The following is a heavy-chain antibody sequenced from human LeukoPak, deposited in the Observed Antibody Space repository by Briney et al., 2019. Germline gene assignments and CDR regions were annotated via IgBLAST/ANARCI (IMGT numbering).Heavy chain of an antibody. J-gene: IGHJ4*02. CDR2: INHSGST. CDR1: GGSFSGYY. Sequence: SETLSLTCAVYGGSFSGYYWSWIRQPPGKGLEWIGEINHSGSTNYNPSLKSRVTISVDTSKNRFCLKMSSVTAADTAVYYCARGTGYGCFDYWGQGTLVTVSS. CDR3: ARGTGYGCFDY. D-gene: IGHD5-18*01. V-gene: IGHV4-34*01.